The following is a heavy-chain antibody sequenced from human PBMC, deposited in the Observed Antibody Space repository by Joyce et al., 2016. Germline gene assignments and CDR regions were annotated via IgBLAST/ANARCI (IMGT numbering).Heavy chain of an antibody. V-gene: IGHV3-53*02. D-gene: IGHD7-27*01. J-gene: IGHJ4*02. CDR2: IYSGGNT. CDR1: GCTVSSKS. CDR3: ARGTGDFDY. Sequence: EVQLVETGGGLIQPGGSLRLSCAASGCTVSSKSMSWVRQAPGKGLDWVSIIYSGGNTNYADSVKGRFTISRNNSKNTLSLQMNSLRAEDTAVDYCARGTGDFDYWGQGTLVTVSS.